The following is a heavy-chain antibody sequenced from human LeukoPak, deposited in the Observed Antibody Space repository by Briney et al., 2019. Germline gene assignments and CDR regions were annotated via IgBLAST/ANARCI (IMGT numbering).Heavy chain of an antibody. V-gene: IGHV4-59*01. CDR3: ARVLKGVRYYYGSGSYFENAFDI. Sequence: SETLSLTCTVSGGSISSYYWSWIRQPPGKGLEWIGYIYYSGSTNYNPSLKSRVTISVDTSKNQFSLKLSSVTAADTAVYYCARVLKGVRYYYGSGSYFENAFDIWGQGTMVTVSS. CDR2: IYYSGST. J-gene: IGHJ3*02. D-gene: IGHD3-10*01. CDR1: GGSISSYY.